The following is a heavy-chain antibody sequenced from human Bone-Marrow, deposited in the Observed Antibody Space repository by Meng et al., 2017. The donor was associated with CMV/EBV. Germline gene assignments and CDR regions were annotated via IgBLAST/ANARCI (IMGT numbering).Heavy chain of an antibody. CDR1: GFTFSSYG. J-gene: IGHJ4*02. Sequence: GESLKISCAASGFTFSSYGMHWVRQAPGKGLEWVAFIRYDGSNKYYADSVKGRFTISRDNSKNTLYLQMNSLRAEDTAVYYCAKGLGYSSSGGGIDYWGQGTLVPVSS. CDR2: IRYDGSNK. D-gene: IGHD6-6*01. CDR3: AKGLGYSSSGGGIDY. V-gene: IGHV3-30*02.